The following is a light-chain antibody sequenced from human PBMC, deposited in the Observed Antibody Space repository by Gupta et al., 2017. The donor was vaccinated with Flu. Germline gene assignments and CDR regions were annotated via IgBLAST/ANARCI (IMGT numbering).Light chain of an antibody. CDR1: QSVSTN. CDR2: VVS. J-gene: IGKJ4*01. CDR3: QQYDNWPL. Sequence: PGERATHSCRASQSVSTNLAWYQQKPGQAPRLLIYVVSTRATGIPARFSGSGSGTEFTLTISSLQSEDFAVYYCQQYDNWPLFGGGTKVEI. V-gene: IGKV3-15*01.